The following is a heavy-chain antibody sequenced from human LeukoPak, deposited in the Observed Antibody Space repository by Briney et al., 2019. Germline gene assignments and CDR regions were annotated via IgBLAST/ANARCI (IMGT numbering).Heavy chain of an antibody. D-gene: IGHD4-23*01. CDR3: ARYPVSSYYYGMDV. Sequence: GASVKVSYKASGYTFSSYYMHWVRQAPGQGLEWMGIINPTGGTPIYAQKFQGRVTMTRDTSTSTVYMELSSLRSEDTAVYYCARYPVSSYYYGMDVWGQGTTVTVSS. CDR2: INPTGGTP. J-gene: IGHJ6*02. CDR1: GYTFSSYY. V-gene: IGHV1-46*01.